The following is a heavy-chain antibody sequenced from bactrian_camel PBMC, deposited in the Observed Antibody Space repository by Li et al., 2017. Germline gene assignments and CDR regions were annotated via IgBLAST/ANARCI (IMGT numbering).Heavy chain of an antibody. D-gene: IGHD6*01. J-gene: IGHJ6*01. CDR1: GYTSSSFC. CDR3: AASGSRYSHGCTDFGY. Sequence: QVQLVESGGGSAQAGGSLRLSCTASGYTSSSFCMGWFRQVPGKEREGVAVIDSDGVTSYAESVKGRFTISKASAKDILYLQMNNLKPEDTAMYYCAASGSRYSHGCTDFGYWGQGTQVTV. V-gene: IGHV3S26*01. CDR2: IDSDGVT.